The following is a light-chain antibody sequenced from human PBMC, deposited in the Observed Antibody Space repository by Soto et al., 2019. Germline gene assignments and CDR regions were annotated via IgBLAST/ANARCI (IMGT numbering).Light chain of an antibody. V-gene: IGLV2-8*01. Sequence: QSVLTQPPSASGSPGQSVTISCTGTSSDVGGYNYVSWYQQHPGKAPKLMIYEVSKRPSGVPDRFSGSKSGNTSSLTVSGLQAEDEAYYYCCSYAGSNNVFGSGTKVTVL. J-gene: IGLJ1*01. CDR3: CSYAGSNNV. CDR2: EVS. CDR1: SSDVGGYNY.